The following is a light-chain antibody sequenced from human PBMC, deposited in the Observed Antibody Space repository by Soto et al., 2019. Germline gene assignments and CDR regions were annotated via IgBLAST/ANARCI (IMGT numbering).Light chain of an antibody. V-gene: IGKV3-15*01. CDR2: AAS. J-gene: IGKJ3*01. Sequence: EIVMTQSPATLSVSPGERATLSCRASQSVSSNLAWYQQKPGQAPRLLIYAASTRATGIPARFSGSMSGTEFTLTISSLQSEDFAVYYCQQYNERPPYFGPGTKVDIK. CDR1: QSVSSN. CDR3: QQYNERPPY.